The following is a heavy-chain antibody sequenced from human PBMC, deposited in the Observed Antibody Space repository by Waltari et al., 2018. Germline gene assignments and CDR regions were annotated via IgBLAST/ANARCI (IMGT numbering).Heavy chain of an antibody. CDR2: INPNSGGT. J-gene: IGHJ4*02. V-gene: IGHV1-2*02. CDR3: ARPTYYYDSSGYYFGY. Sequence: QVQLVQSGAEVKKPGASVKVSCKASGYTFTGYYMHWVRQAPGQGLEWMGWINPNSGGTNYAQKSQGRVTMTRATSISTAYMELSRLRSDDTAVYYCARPTYYYDSSGYYFGYWGQGTLVTVSS. CDR1: GYTFTGYY. D-gene: IGHD3-22*01.